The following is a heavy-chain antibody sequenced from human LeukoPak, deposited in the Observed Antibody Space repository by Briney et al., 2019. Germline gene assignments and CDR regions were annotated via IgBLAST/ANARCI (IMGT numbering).Heavy chain of an antibody. J-gene: IGHJ4*02. Sequence: GGSLRLSCAASGFTFSNYVMSWVRQAPGKGLEWVSYINHNGEMIFYPDFVKGRFTNSRDNAKNSLYLQMNSLRDEDTAVYYCARDNDWAFHYWGQGTLVTVSS. V-gene: IGHV3-48*02. CDR3: ARDNDWAFHY. D-gene: IGHD3-9*01. CDR1: GFTFSNYV. CDR2: INHNGEMI.